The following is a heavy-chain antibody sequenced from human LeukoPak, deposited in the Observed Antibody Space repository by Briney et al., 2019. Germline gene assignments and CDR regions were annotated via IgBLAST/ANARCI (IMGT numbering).Heavy chain of an antibody. V-gene: IGHV3-21*01. CDR2: ISSSSSYI. J-gene: IGHJ4*02. CDR3: AREEWGLGYFDY. Sequence: GESLKISCKGSGYSFTSYWIGWVRQMPGKGLEWVSSISSSSSYIYYADSVKGRFTISRDNAKNSLYLQMNSLRAEDTAVYYCAREEWGLGYFDYWGQGTLVTVSS. D-gene: IGHD2-21*01. CDR1: GYSFTSYW.